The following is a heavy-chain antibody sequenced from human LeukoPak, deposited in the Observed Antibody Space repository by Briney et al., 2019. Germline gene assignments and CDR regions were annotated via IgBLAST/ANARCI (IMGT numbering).Heavy chain of an antibody. CDR3: ARGSRNYDFWTGKPKAFDY. CDR2: INHSGST. D-gene: IGHD3-3*01. V-gene: IGHV4-34*01. Sequence: PSETLSLTCAVYGGSFSGYYWSWIRQPPGKGLEWIGEINHSGSTNYNPSLKSRVTMSVDTSKNQFSLKLSSVTAADTAVYYCARGSRNYDFWTGKPKAFDYWGQGTLVTVSS. CDR1: GGSFSGYY. J-gene: IGHJ4*02.